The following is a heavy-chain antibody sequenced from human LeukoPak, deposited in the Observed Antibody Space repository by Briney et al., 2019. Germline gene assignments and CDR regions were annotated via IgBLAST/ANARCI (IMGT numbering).Heavy chain of an antibody. J-gene: IGHJ4*02. CDR2: MNPNSGNT. CDR3: TRGSSGRRDN. V-gene: IGHV1-8*01. D-gene: IGHD6-19*01. CDR1: GYTFTSCG. Sequence: ASVTVSCTASGYTFTSCGINWVRQAPGQGLEWMGWMNPNSGNTGYGQSFQGRITMTRDISIGTAYMELSNLTSEDTAIYYCTRGSSGRRDNWGQGTLVTVSA.